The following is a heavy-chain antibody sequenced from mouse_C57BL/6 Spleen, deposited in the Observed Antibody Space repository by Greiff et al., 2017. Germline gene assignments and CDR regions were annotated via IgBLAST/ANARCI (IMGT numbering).Heavy chain of an antibody. V-gene: IGHV5-17*01. CDR1: GFTFSDYG. CDR3: ARTYYSNPWFAY. Sequence: DVQLVESGGGLVKPGGSLKLSCAASGFTFSDYGMHWVRQAPEKGLEWVAYISSGSSTIYYAETVKGRFTISRDNAKNTLFLQMTSLRSEDTAMYYCARTYYSNPWFAYWGQGTLVTVSA. CDR2: ISSGSSTI. J-gene: IGHJ3*01. D-gene: IGHD2-5*01.